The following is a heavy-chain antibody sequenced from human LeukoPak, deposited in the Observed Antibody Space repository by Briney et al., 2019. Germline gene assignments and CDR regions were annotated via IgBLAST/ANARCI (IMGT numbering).Heavy chain of an antibody. V-gene: IGHV3-21*01. CDR3: ARVLGGYSGYEGIYYFDY. J-gene: IGHJ4*02. D-gene: IGHD5-12*01. CDR1: GFTFSSYS. Sequence: PGGSLRLSCAGSGFTFSSYSMTWVRQAPGKGLEWVSSITRSSIYTYYADSVKGRFTISRDNAKNSLYLQMNSLRAEDTAVYYCARVLGGYSGYEGIYYFDYWGQGTLVTVSS. CDR2: ITRSSIYT.